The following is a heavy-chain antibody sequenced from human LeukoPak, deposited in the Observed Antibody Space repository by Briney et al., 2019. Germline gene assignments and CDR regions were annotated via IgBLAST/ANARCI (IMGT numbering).Heavy chain of an antibody. CDR2: INPNGNTP. CDR3: ARRVVATNFDYYMDV. CDR1: GYTFTRFY. D-gene: IGHD5-12*01. J-gene: IGHJ6*03. V-gene: IGHV1-46*01. Sequence: GASVKVSCKASGYTFTRFYLYWLRQAPGQGLEWMGTINPNGNTPRYAQKFQGRVTITADKSTSTAYMELSSLRSEDTAVYYCARRVVATNFDYYMDVWGKGTTVTVSS.